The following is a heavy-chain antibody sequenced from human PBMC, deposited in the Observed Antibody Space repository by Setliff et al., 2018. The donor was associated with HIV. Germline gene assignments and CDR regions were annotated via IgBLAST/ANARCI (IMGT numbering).Heavy chain of an antibody. CDR2: IIPLLGTE. CDR1: GGTFSSYA. Sequence: SVKVSCKASGGTFSSYAISWVRQAPGQGLEWMGGIIPLLGTENSAQKFQGRVTITADESTSTAYMELSSLRSEDTAVYYCAREAEQGERSSSWYFDYWGQGTLVTVSS. D-gene: IGHD6-6*01. J-gene: IGHJ4*02. CDR3: AREAEQGERSSSWYFDY. V-gene: IGHV1-69*13.